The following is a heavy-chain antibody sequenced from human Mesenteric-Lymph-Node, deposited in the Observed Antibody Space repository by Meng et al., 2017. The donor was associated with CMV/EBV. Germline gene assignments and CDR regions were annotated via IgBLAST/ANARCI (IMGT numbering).Heavy chain of an antibody. Sequence: GESLKISCAASGFTFSSYAMHWVRQAPGKGLEWVAVISYDGSNKYYADSVKGRFTISRDNSKNTLYLQMNSLRAEDTAVYYCARDHNWNYGYYYYGMDVWGQGTTVTVSS. CDR1: GFTFSSYA. J-gene: IGHJ6*02. CDR2: ISYDGSNK. CDR3: ARDHNWNYGYYYYGMDV. V-gene: IGHV3-30-3*01. D-gene: IGHD1-7*01.